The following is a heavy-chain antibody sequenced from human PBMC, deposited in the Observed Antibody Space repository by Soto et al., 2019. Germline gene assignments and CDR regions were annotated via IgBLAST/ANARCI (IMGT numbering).Heavy chain of an antibody. CDR3: ARQSGYNSGWSYFDY. D-gene: IGHD6-19*01. Sequence: GEALKISCKGSGYSFTTYWIAWVRQMSGRGLEWMGIIYPGDSDTRYSPSFQGQVTISADKSINTAYLQWSSLKASDTAVYYCARQSGYNSGWSYFDYRGQGAQVTVSS. V-gene: IGHV5-51*01. CDR1: GYSFTTYW. CDR2: IYPGDSDT. J-gene: IGHJ4*02.